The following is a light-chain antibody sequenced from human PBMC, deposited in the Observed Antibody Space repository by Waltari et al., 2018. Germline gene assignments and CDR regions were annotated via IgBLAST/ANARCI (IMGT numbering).Light chain of an antibody. CDR1: QGISTY. CDR3: QKYNRAPFT. Sequence: DIQRTQPPYSLSASIGDRVKITCRANQGISTYLVWYQQKPGKVPKLRIYAASTLQSGVPSRFSGSGSGTDFTLTISGLQPEDAATYYCQKYNRAPFTFGPGTKVHIK. V-gene: IGKV1-27*01. J-gene: IGKJ3*01. CDR2: AAS.